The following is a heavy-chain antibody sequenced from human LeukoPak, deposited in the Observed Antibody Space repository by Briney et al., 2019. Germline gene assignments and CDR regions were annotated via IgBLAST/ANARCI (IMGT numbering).Heavy chain of an antibody. D-gene: IGHD3-22*01. CDR2: ISAYNGNT. CDR3: ARDRDDSSGYYDDY. J-gene: IGHJ4*02. Sequence: GASVKVSCKASGYTFTSYGISWVRQAPGQGLEWMGWISAYNGNTNYAQKLQGRVTMTTDTSTSTAHMELRSLRSDDTAVYYCARDRDDSSGYYDDYWGQGTLVTVSS. V-gene: IGHV1-18*01. CDR1: GYTFTSYG.